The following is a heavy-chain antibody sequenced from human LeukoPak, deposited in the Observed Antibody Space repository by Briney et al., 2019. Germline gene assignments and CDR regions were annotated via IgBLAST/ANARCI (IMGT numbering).Heavy chain of an antibody. CDR1: GFTFSSYA. J-gene: IGHJ4*02. D-gene: IGHD1-26*01. CDR3: ATPRGSGSYLAFDY. Sequence: GGSLRLSCAASGFTFSSYAMSWVRQAPGKGLVWVSRINSDGSSTSYADSVKGRFTISRDNAKNTLHLQMNSLRAEDTAVYYCATPRGSGSYLAFDYWGQGTLVTVSS. V-gene: IGHV3-74*01. CDR2: INSDGSST.